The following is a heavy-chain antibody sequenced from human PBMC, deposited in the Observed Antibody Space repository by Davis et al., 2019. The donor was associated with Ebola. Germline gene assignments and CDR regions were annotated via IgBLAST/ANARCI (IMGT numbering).Heavy chain of an antibody. CDR1: GYTFTGYY. D-gene: IGHD4-17*01. CDR3: ARDPYGDYPDY. J-gene: IGHJ4*02. V-gene: IGHV1-69*13. Sequence: AASVKVSCKASGYTFTGYYMHWVRQAPGQGLEWMGGIIPIFGTANYAQKFQGRVTITADESTSTAYMELSSLRSEDTAVYYCARDPYGDYPDYWGQGTLVTVSS. CDR2: IIPIFGTA.